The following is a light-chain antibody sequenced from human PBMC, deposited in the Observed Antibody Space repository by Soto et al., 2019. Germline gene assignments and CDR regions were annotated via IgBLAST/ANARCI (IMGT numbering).Light chain of an antibody. J-gene: IGLJ1*01. V-gene: IGLV2-14*01. CDR3: NSYTSTTAYV. CDR1: SSDVGGYNS. Sequence: QSALTQPASVSGSPGQSITISCTGTSSDVGGYNSVSWYQQHPGKAPKLILYEVNNRPSGVSNRFSGSKSGNTASLTISGLLAEDEADYYSNSYTSTTAYVFGTGTKLTVL. CDR2: EVN.